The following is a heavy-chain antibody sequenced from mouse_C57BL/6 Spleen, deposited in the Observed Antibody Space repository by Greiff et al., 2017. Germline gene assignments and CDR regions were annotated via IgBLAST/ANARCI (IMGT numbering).Heavy chain of an antibody. V-gene: IGHV1-82*01. CDR1: GYAFSSSW. D-gene: IGHD2-1*01. CDR3: AKERGYGNSVYYFDY. CDR2: IYPGDGDT. J-gene: IGHJ2*01. Sequence: QVQLQQSGPELVKPGASVKISCKASGYAFSSSWMNWVKQRPGKGLEWIGRIYPGDGDTNYNGKFKGKATLTADKSSSTAYRQLCRLTSENSAVYFCAKERGYGNSVYYFDYWGQSTTLTDSS.